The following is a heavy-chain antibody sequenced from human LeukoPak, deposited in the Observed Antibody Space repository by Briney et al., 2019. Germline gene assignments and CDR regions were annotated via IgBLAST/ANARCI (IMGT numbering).Heavy chain of an antibody. J-gene: IGHJ4*02. CDR2: INTDGSSR. CDR3: AREHHDSLSRVGFDY. Sequence: PGGALRLSCEASGFTFGTYWMHWIRQAPGKGLVWVSRINTDGSSRMYPDSVKGRVTIFRDNAKNTLYLQSDSRSAEDRAVYYGAREHHDSLSRVGFDYWGQGTPVSVSS. CDR1: GFTFGTYW. V-gene: IGHV3-74*03. D-gene: IGHD1-1*01.